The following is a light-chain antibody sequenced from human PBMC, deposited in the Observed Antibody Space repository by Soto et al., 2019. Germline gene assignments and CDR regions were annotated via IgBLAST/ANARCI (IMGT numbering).Light chain of an antibody. CDR2: EVT. J-gene: IGLJ1*01. V-gene: IGLV2-14*01. Sequence: QSALTQPASVSGSPGQSITISCTGTSSDIGGYNYVSWYQQHPGKAPKLVISEVTNRPSGVSNRFSGSKSGNTASLTISGLQTEDEADYYCGSWDSSLSAYVFGTGTKLTVL. CDR3: GSWDSSLSAYV. CDR1: SSDIGGYNY.